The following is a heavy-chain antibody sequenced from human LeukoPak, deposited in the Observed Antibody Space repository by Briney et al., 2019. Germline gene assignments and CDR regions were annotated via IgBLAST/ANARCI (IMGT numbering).Heavy chain of an antibody. CDR1: GGTFSSYA. CDR2: IIPIFGTA. V-gene: IGHV1-69*13. D-gene: IGHD2-2*01. J-gene: IGHJ5*02. CDR3: ARDLDCSSASSYPEP. Sequence: SVEVSCKASGGTFSSYAISWVRQAPGQGLEWMGGIIPIFGTANYAQKFQGRVTITADESTSTAYMELSSLRSEDTAVYYCARDLDCSSASSYPEPWGQGTLVTVSS.